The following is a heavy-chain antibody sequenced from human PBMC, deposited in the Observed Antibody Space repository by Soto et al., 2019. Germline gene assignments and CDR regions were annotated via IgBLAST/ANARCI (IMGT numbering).Heavy chain of an antibody. V-gene: IGHV4-59*01. CDR1: GDSINNYY. CDR3: ARGTKYYYQGMDV. CDR2: IYDSGST. Sequence: NPSETLSLTCTVSGDSINNYYWTWIRQPPGKGLEWIGYIYDSGSTSYNPSLESRLTISVDTSKNLFSLKLNSVTAADTAIYYCARGTKYYYQGMDVWGQGTTVTSP. J-gene: IGHJ6*02.